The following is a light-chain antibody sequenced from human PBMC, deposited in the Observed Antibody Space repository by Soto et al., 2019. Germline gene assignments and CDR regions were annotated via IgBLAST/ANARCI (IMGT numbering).Light chain of an antibody. Sequence: EIVLTQSPATLSLSPGERAALCCRASQSVSRYLVWYQQKPGQAPRVLIYDASTRATGIPARFSGSGSGTDFTLTISTLQPEDFAVYYCQQRIVWPLTFGGGTKVEIK. CDR3: QQRIVWPLT. CDR2: DAS. CDR1: QSVSRY. V-gene: IGKV3-11*01. J-gene: IGKJ4*01.